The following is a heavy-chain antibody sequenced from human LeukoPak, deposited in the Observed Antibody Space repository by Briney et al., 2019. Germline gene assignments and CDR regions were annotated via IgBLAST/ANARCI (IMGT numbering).Heavy chain of an antibody. V-gene: IGHV3-23*01. CDR1: GFTFNSFA. CDR3: AKRPGRGIYFDY. D-gene: IGHD3-10*01. Sequence: GGSLRLSCVTSGFTFNSFAMNWVRRIPGKGLEWVSAISSSGGSKLYADSVKGRFTMSRDNSKRTVYLQMKNLRAEDTAVYFCAKRPGRGIYFDYWGQGTLVTVSS. J-gene: IGHJ4*02. CDR2: ISSSGGSK.